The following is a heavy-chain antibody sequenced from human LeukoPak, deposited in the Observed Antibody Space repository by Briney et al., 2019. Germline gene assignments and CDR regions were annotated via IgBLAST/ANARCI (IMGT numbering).Heavy chain of an antibody. V-gene: IGHV4-34*01. D-gene: IGHD2-15*01. CDR2: INHSGST. J-gene: IGHJ4*02. CDR1: GGSFSGYY. Sequence: SETLSLTCAVYGGSFSGYYWSWIRQPPGKGLEWIGEINHSGSTNYNPSLKSRVTISVDTSKNQFSLKLSSVTAADTAVYYCARRLRYCSGGSCYEVPYFDYWGQGTLVTVSS. CDR3: ARRLRYCSGGSCYEVPYFDY.